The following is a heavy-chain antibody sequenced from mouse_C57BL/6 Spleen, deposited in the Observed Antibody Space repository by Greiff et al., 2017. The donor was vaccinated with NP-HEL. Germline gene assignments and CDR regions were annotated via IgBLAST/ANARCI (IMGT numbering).Heavy chain of an antibody. CDR3: ARGEAQATWFAY. J-gene: IGHJ3*01. Sequence: QVQLQQPGAELVKPGASVKLSCKASGYTFTSYWMQWVKQRPGQGLEWIGEIDPSDSYTNYNQKFKGKATLTVDTSSSTAYMQLSSLTSEDSAVYYCARGEAQATWFAYWGQGTLVTVSA. CDR1: GYTFTSYW. V-gene: IGHV1-50*01. D-gene: IGHD3-2*02. CDR2: IDPSDSYT.